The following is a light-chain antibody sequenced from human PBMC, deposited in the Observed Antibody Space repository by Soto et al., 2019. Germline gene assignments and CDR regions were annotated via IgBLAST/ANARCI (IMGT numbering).Light chain of an antibody. J-gene: IGKJ3*01. V-gene: IGKV3-15*01. CDR1: QSVSGN. CDR2: GAS. Sequence: EIVMTQSPATLSVSPGERATLSCRASQSVSGNLAWYQQKPGQAPRLLIYGASTRATGIPARFSGSGSGTEFTLTISSLQSEDVAVYYCQQYNNWPPMTFGPGTKVDIK. CDR3: QQYNNWPPMT.